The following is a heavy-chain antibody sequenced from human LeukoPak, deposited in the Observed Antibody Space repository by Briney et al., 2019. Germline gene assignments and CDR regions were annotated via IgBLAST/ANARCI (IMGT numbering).Heavy chain of an antibody. D-gene: IGHD3-16*01. CDR2: ISNDESEQ. Sequence: PGRSLRLSCAASGFTFDYYGIHWVRQAPGKGLEWVAVISNDESEQYYAASVKGRFTISRDNSKNTLYLQMNSQRAEDTAVYYCAKGSTAYGHPLYPLLESWGQGTLVTVSS. J-gene: IGHJ4*02. V-gene: IGHV3-30*18. CDR3: AKGSTAYGHPLYPLLES. CDR1: GFTFDYYG.